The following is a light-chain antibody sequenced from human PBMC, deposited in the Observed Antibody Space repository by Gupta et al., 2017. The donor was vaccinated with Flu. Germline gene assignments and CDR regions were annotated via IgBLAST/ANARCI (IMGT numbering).Light chain of an antibody. V-gene: IGKV3-11*01. J-gene: IGKJ2*01. CDR3: QQRGGWPPAYT. CDR2: DAS. CDR1: QTVSDY. Sequence: EIVLTQSPATLYLSPGERATLFCRASQTVSDYLAWYQQKPGQPPRFLIYDASSRATGIPARFSGSGSQTDFTLTIGSLEPEDFAVYYCQQRGGWPPAYTFGPGTRLEIK.